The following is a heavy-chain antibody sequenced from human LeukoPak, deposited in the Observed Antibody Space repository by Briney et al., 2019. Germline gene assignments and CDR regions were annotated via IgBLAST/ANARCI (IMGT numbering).Heavy chain of an antibody. CDR2: IIPIFGTA. CDR1: GGTFSSYA. Sequence: ASVKVSCKASGGTFSSYAISWVRQAPGQGLEWMGGIIPIFGTANYAQKFQGRVTITADESTSTAYMELSSLRSEDTAVYYCAREGYSNYEFDYWGQGTLVTVSS. CDR3: AREGYSNYEFDY. D-gene: IGHD4-11*01. V-gene: IGHV1-69*13. J-gene: IGHJ4*02.